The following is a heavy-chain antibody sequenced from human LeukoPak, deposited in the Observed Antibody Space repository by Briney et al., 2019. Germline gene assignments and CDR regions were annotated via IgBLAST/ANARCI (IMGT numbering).Heavy chain of an antibody. J-gene: IGHJ4*01. CDR2: LSSSGST. CDR1: GGSISSYY. V-gene: IGHV4-59*01. Sequence: SETLSLTCTVSGGSISSYYWSWIRQPPGKGLEWIGFLSSSGSTNYHPSLKSRVTISVNSSKNQFSLRLSSVTAADTAVYYCARLTLLSGGYNFDYWGQEPWSPCPQ. CDR3: ARLTLLSGGYNFDY. D-gene: IGHD1-26*01.